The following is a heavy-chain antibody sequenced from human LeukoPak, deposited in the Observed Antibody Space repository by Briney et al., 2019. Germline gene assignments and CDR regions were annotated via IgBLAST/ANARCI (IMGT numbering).Heavy chain of an antibody. Sequence: GGSLRLSCAASGFTFSSYGMHWVRQAPGKGLEWVAVISYDGSNKYYADSVKGRFTISRDNSKNTLYLQMNSLRAEDTAVYYCAKPSLAYCSSTSCYKTYWYFDLWGRGALVTVSS. J-gene: IGHJ2*01. D-gene: IGHD2-2*02. CDR3: AKPSLAYCSSTSCYKTYWYFDL. CDR2: ISYDGSNK. V-gene: IGHV3-30*18. CDR1: GFTFSSYG.